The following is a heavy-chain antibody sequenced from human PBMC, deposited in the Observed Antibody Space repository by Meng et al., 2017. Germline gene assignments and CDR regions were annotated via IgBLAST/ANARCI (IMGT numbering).Heavy chain of an antibody. CDR1: GGSISSSSYY. J-gene: IGHJ5*02. CDR2: IYYSGST. D-gene: IGHD5-12*01. V-gene: IGHV4-39*07. CDR3: ARDRLWVRKNWFDP. Sequence: QVPLKEAGPGLVKPSETLSLTCTVSGGSISSSSYYWGWIRQPPGKGLEWIGSIYYSGSTYYNPSLKSRVTISVDTSKNQFSLKLSSVTAADTAVYYCARDRLWVRKNWFDPWGQGTLVTVSS.